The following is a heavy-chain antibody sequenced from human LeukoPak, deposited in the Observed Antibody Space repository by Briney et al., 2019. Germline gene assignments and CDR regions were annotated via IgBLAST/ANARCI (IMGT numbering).Heavy chain of an antibody. CDR1: GFTFSSYA. D-gene: IGHD5-12*01. J-gene: IGHJ4*02. CDR3: AKQLGYSAYDPIDY. Sequence: GGSLRLSCAASGFTFSSYAMTWVRQAPGKGLEWVSGIIGSGGSTYYADSVTGRFTISRDNSKNTLYLQMNSLRAEDTAVYYCAKQLGYSAYDPIDYWGQGTLVTVSS. CDR2: IIGSGGST. V-gene: IGHV3-23*01.